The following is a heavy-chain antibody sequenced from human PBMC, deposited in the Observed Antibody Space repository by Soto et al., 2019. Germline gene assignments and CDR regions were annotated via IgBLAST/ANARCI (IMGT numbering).Heavy chain of an antibody. V-gene: IGHV4-30-4*01. D-gene: IGHD2-8*01. CDR1: GGSISSGDYY. CDR3: ARDNILGILYGGMDV. Sequence: SETLSLTCTVSGGSISSGDYYWSWIRQPPGKGLEWIGYIYYSGSTYYNPSLKSRVTISVDTSKNQFSLKLSSVTAADTAVYYCARDNILGILYGGMDVWGRGTTVTVSS. J-gene: IGHJ6*02. CDR2: IYYSGST.